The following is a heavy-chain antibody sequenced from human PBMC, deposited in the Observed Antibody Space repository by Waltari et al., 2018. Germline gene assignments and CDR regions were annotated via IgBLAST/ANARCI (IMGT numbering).Heavy chain of an antibody. CDR1: GFTFSSHA. CDR3: ARDTIFDY. V-gene: IGHV3-64*01. J-gene: IGHJ4*02. D-gene: IGHD3-9*01. CDR2: ISSNGGIT. Sequence: EVQLVESGGGLVQPGGSLRLSWAASGFTFSSHAMNWVRQAPGNGLEYVSAISSNGGITYYANSVKGRFTISRDNSKNTLYLQMGSLIAEDMAVYYCARDTIFDYWGQGTLVTVSS.